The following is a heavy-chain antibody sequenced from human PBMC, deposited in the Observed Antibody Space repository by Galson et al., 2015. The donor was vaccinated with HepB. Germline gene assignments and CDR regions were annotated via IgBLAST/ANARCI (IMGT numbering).Heavy chain of an antibody. D-gene: IGHD2-21*02. CDR3: TTDWGAYCGGDCYQEAAFDI. J-gene: IGHJ3*02. Sequence: SLRLSCAASGFTFSNAWMSWVRQAPGKGLEWVGRIKSKTDGGTTDYAAPVKGRFTISRDDSKNTLYLQMNSLKTEDTAMYYCTTDWGAYCGGDCYQEAAFDIWGQGTMVTVSS. V-gene: IGHV3-15*01. CDR2: IKSKTDGGTT. CDR1: GFTFSNAW.